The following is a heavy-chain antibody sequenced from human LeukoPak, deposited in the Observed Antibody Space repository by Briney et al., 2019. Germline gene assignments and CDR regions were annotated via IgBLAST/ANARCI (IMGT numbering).Heavy chain of an antibody. J-gene: IGHJ1*01. CDR1: GGSFSGYY. CDR3: ARGSIAAAGTWYFQH. V-gene: IGHV4-34*01. D-gene: IGHD6-13*01. Sequence: SETLSLTCAVYGGSFSGYYWSWIRQPPGKGLEWIGENNHSGSTNYNPSLKSRVTISVDTSKNQFSLKLSSVTAADTAVYYCARGSIAAAGTWYFQHWGQGTLVTVSS. CDR2: NNHSGST.